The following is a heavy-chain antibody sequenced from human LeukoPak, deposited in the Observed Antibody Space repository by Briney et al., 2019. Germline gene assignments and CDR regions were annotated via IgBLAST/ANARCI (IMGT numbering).Heavy chain of an antibody. CDR3: ARQAVLLWFGEFHDAFDI. Sequence: SETLSLTCAVYGGSFSGYYWSWIRQPPGKGLEWIGEINHSGSTNYNPSLKSRVTISVDTSKNQFSLKLSSVTAADTAVYYCARQAVLLWFGEFHDAFDIWGQGTMVTVSS. V-gene: IGHV4-34*01. CDR2: INHSGST. D-gene: IGHD3-10*01. CDR1: GGSFSGYY. J-gene: IGHJ3*02.